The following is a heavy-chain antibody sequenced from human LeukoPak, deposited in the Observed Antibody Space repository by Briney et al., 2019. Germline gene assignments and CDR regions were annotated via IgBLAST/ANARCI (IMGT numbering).Heavy chain of an antibody. CDR3: ARRGVTMNPHYSNSYPFDY. D-gene: IGHD4-11*01. CDR2: INPSGGST. Sequence: ASVKVSCKASGYTFTSYGISWVRQAPGQGLEWMGIINPSGGSTSYAQKFQGRVTMTRDTSTSTVYIELSSLRSEDTAVYYCARRGVTMNPHYSNSYPFDYWGQGTLVTVSS. J-gene: IGHJ4*02. V-gene: IGHV1-46*01. CDR1: GYTFTSYG.